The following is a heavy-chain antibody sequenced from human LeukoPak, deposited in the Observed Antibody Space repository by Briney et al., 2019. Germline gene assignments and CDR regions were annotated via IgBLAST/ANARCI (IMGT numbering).Heavy chain of an antibody. Sequence: GESLKISCKGSGYSFTSYWIGWVRQMPGKGLEWMGIIYPGDSDTRYSPSFQGQVTISADKSISTAYLQWSSLKASDTAMYYCASLDIVAVVAATPEQNAFDIWGQGTMVTVSS. J-gene: IGHJ3*02. CDR2: IYPGDSDT. CDR3: ASLDIVAVVAATPEQNAFDI. D-gene: IGHD2-15*01. V-gene: IGHV5-51*01. CDR1: GYSFTSYW.